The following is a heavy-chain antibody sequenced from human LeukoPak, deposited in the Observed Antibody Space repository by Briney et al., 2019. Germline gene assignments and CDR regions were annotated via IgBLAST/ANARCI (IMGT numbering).Heavy chain of an antibody. J-gene: IGHJ3*02. CDR1: GFTFSSYS. Sequence: GGSLRLSCAASGFTFSSYSINWVRQAPGKGLEWVSSISSNNNYIYYADSVKGRFTISRDNAKNSLYLQMNSLRAEDTAVYYCARVRNGYNYGAFDIWGQGTMVTVSS. CDR2: ISSNNNYI. V-gene: IGHV3-21*01. CDR3: ARVRNGYNYGAFDI. D-gene: IGHD5-24*01.